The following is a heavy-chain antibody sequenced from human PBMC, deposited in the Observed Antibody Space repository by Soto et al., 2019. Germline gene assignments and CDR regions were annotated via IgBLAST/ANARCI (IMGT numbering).Heavy chain of an antibody. D-gene: IGHD6-6*01. Sequence: GGSLRLSCAASGFTFSSYAMHWVRQAPGKGLEWVAVISYDGSNKYYADSVKGRFTISRDNSKNTLYLQMNSLRAEDTAVYYCARDVGIAARGDAFDIWGQGTMVTVS. V-gene: IGHV3-30-3*01. CDR3: ARDVGIAARGDAFDI. J-gene: IGHJ3*02. CDR1: GFTFSSYA. CDR2: ISYDGSNK.